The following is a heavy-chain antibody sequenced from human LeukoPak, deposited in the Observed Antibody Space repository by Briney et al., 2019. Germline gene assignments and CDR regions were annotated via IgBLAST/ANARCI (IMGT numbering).Heavy chain of an antibody. V-gene: IGHV1-18*01. J-gene: IGHJ4*02. D-gene: IGHD3-10*01. Sequence: SVKVSCKASGYTFTSCGVSWVRQAPGQWLEWMGWISAYNGNTNYAQKLQGRVTMTTDTSTSTAYMELRSLRSDDTAVYYCAGVRGEALYYYGSGSYEDYWGQGTLVTVSS. CDR1: GYTFTSCG. CDR3: AGVRGEALYYYGSGSYEDY. CDR2: ISAYNGNT.